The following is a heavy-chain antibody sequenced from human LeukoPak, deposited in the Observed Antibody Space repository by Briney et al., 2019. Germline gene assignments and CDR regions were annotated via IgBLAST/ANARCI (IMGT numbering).Heavy chain of an antibody. V-gene: IGHV1-18*01. Sequence: ASVKVSCKASGYSFTSQAINWVRQAPGQGLEWMGWISAYNGNTNYAQKLQGRVTMTTDTSTSTAYMELRSLRSDDTAVYYCARLTTAYYYGMDVWGQGTTVTVSS. CDR2: ISAYNGNT. D-gene: IGHD4-11*01. J-gene: IGHJ6*02. CDR1: GYSFTSQA. CDR3: ARLTTAYYYGMDV.